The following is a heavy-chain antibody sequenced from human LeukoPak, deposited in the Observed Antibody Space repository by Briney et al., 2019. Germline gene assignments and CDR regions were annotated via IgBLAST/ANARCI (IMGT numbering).Heavy chain of an antibody. Sequence: GGSLRLSCAASGFTFSSYWMSWVRQAPGKGLDWVATIKHDGIMKYYADSVKGRFTISRDNAENSLYLQMDSLGVDDTAVYYCARLGGETTRFDLWGQGALVTVSS. CDR3: ARLGGETTRFDL. CDR2: IKHDGIMK. J-gene: IGHJ5*02. D-gene: IGHD1-7*01. V-gene: IGHV3-7*01. CDR1: GFTFSSYW.